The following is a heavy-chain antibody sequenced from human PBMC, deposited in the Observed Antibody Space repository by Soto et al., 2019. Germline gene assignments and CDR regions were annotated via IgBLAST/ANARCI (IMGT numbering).Heavy chain of an antibody. J-gene: IGHJ6*02. Sequence: EVQLVESGGGLVQPGRSLRLSCAASGFTFDDYAMHWVRQAPGKGLEWVSGISWNSGSIGYADSVKGRFTISRDNAKNSLYLQMNSLRAEDTALYYCAKDLLLFGVVSSPFYGMDVWGQGTTVTVS. V-gene: IGHV3-9*01. CDR1: GFTFDDYA. CDR2: ISWNSGSI. CDR3: AKDLLLFGVVSSPFYGMDV. D-gene: IGHD3-3*01.